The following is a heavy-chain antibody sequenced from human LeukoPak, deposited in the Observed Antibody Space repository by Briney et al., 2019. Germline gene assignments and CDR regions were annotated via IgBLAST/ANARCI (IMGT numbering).Heavy chain of an antibody. Sequence: GSLRLSCAASGFTFSSNILHWVRQAPGKGLEWVAVIWYDGSNKYYADSVKGRFTISRDNSKNTLYLQMNSLRAEDTAVYYCASDGSTVAFRYYFDYWGQGTLVTVSS. J-gene: IGHJ4*02. CDR1: GFTFSSNI. D-gene: IGHD6-19*01. V-gene: IGHV3-33*08. CDR3: ASDGSTVAFRYYFDY. CDR2: IWYDGSNK.